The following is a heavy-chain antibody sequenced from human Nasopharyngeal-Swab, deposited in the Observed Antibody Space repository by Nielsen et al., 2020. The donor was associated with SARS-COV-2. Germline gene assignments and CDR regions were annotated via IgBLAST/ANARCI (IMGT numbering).Heavy chain of an antibody. CDR1: GGSINSYY. V-gene: IGHV4-59*01. D-gene: IGHD3-22*01. J-gene: IGHJ2*01. CDR3: ARGTRGYSLYWYFDL. CDR2: IYYSGST. Sequence: SETLSLTCTVSGGSINSYYWSWIRQPPGKGLEWIGYIYYSGSTNYNPSLKSRVTISVDTSKNQFSLKLSSVTAADTAVYYCARGTRGYSLYWYFDLWGRGTLVTVSS.